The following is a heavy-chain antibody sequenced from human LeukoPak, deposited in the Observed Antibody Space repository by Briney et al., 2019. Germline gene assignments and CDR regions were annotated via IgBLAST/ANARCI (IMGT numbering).Heavy chain of an antibody. V-gene: IGHV4-4*09. Sequence: SETLSLTCTVSGGSISGGYWSWIRQPPGRGLEWIGYVCTSGSTNYNPSLKSRVTISVDTSKSQFALKLSSVTAADTAVYYCAKSYFDYSTYYSYYFNLWGQGALVTVSS. CDR3: AKSYFDYSTYYSYYFNL. D-gene: IGHD4-11*01. J-gene: IGHJ4*02. CDR2: VCTSGST. CDR1: GGSISGGY.